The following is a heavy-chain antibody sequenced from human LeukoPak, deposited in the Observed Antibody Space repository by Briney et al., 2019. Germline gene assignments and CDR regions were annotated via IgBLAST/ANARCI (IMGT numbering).Heavy chain of an antibody. CDR2: ISYDGSNK. V-gene: IGHV3-30-3*01. CDR3: ARGYSNYVDY. J-gene: IGHJ4*02. CDR1: GFTFSSYA. Sequence: GRSLRLSCAASGFTFSSYAMHWVRQAPGKGLEWVAVISYDGSNKYYADSVKGRFTISRDNSKNTLYLQMNSLRAEDTAVYYCARGYSNYVDYWGQGTLVTVSS. D-gene: IGHD4-11*01.